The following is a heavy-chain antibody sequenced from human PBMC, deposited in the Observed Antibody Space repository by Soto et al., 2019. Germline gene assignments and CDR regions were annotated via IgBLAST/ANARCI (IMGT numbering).Heavy chain of an antibody. Sequence: EVQLLESGGGLVQRGESLRLSCAASGFSFIDFAMSWVRQAPGKGLEWVSAISGSGHNTYYTESLKGRFTISRDNSKNTLSLQVKSLRAEDTAVYYCAKVLRFLEWLSPQSQYYFDSWGQGTLVTVSS. V-gene: IGHV3-23*01. J-gene: IGHJ4*02. D-gene: IGHD3-3*01. CDR2: ISGSGHNT. CDR1: GFSFIDFA. CDR3: AKVLRFLEWLSPQSQYYFDS.